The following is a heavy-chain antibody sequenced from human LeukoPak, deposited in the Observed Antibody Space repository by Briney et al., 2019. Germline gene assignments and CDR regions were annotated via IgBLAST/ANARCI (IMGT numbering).Heavy chain of an antibody. D-gene: IGHD3-22*01. CDR1: GGTFSSYA. CDR3: ARGDYYDSSGYYYFDY. J-gene: IGHJ4*02. CDR2: IIPIFGTA. Sequence: GASVAVSCTASGGTFSSYAVSWVRQAPGQGLEWMGGIIPIFGTANYAQKFQGRVTITADESTYTAYMELSSLRSEDTAVYYCARGDYYDSSGYYYFDYWGQGTLVTVSS. V-gene: IGHV1-69*13.